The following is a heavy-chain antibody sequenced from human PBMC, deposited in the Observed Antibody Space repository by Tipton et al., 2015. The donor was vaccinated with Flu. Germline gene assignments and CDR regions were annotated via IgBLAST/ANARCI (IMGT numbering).Heavy chain of an antibody. CDR2: TYYKSKWNN. J-gene: IGHJ4*02. CDR3: ARGWAQLGLDH. Sequence: PSRGLEWLGRTYYKSKWNNEYAVSVRSRITINPDTSKNQFPLQMNSVGPEDTAVYYCARGWAQLGLDHWGQGTLVTVSS. V-gene: IGHV6-1*01. D-gene: IGHD1-1*01.